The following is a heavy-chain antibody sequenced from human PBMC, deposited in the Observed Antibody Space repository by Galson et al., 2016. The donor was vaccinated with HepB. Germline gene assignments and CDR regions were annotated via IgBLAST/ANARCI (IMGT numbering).Heavy chain of an antibody. J-gene: IGHJ4*02. CDR2: IFSGGTT. CDR3: ARDSGDSEHGGFYD. Sequence: SLRLSCAASGFTVGNTYMSWVRQFPGKGLECVSVIFSGGTTFYADSVMGRFTISRDNSKNTLYLQMRNLRAEDSALYYCARDSGDSEHGGFYDWGQGNLVTVSS. CDR1: GFTVGNTY. D-gene: IGHD6-19*01. V-gene: IGHV3-66*02.